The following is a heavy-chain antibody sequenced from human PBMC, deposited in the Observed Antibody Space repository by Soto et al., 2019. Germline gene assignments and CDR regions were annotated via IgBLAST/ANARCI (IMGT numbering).Heavy chain of an antibody. CDR1: GYTFTGYY. V-gene: IGHV1-2*02. J-gene: IGHJ4*02. CDR2: INPNSGGT. Sequence: QVQLVQSGAEVKKPGASVKVSCKASGYTFTGYYMHWVRQAPGQGLEWMGWINPNSGGTNYAQKFQGRVTMTRDTSISTAYMELSRLRSDDTAVYYCARLTPYSSGWYYFDYWGQGTLVTVSS. D-gene: IGHD6-19*01. CDR3: ARLTPYSSGWYYFDY.